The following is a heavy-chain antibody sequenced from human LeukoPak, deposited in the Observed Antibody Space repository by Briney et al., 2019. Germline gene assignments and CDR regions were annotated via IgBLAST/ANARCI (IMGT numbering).Heavy chain of an antibody. Sequence: PSETLSLTCTVSGGSISSYYWSWIRQPPGKGLEWIGYIYYSGSTNYNPSLKSRVTISVDTSMNQFSLKLSSVTAADTAVYYCARAHIVVVPAAMRWFDPWGQGTLVTVSS. D-gene: IGHD2-2*01. J-gene: IGHJ5*02. CDR2: IYYSGST. CDR1: GGSISSYY. CDR3: ARAHIVVVPAAMRWFDP. V-gene: IGHV4-59*01.